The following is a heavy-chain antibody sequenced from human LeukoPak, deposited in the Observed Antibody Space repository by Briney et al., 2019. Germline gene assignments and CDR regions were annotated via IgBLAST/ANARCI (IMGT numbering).Heavy chain of an antibody. V-gene: IGHV1-2*02. Sequence: ASVKVSCKASGYTFTDYYMHWVRQAPGQGLEWMGWINPNSGVTMYAQNFQGRVTMTRDTSTSTAYMDLSRLTSDDTAVYYCARGGDSSSWYGWFDHWGQGTLVTVSS. CDR1: GYTFTDYY. J-gene: IGHJ5*02. CDR3: ARGGDSSSWYGWFDH. D-gene: IGHD6-13*01. CDR2: INPNSGVT.